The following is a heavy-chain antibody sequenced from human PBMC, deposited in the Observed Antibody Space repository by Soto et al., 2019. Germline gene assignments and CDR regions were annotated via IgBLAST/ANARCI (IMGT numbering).Heavy chain of an antibody. V-gene: IGHV4-4*02. J-gene: IGHJ4*02. CDR1: GDSISSSNW. Sequence: QVQLQESGPGLVKPSGTLFLTCAVSGDSISSSNWWSWVRQSPAKGLEWIGEIHHSGSTNYNPSLKSRVTISVDKSRNQFSLKLNSVTAADTALYYCARYDYGSGDDYNIDYWGQGILVTVSS. CDR3: ARYDYGSGDDYNIDY. CDR2: IHHSGST. D-gene: IGHD3-10*01.